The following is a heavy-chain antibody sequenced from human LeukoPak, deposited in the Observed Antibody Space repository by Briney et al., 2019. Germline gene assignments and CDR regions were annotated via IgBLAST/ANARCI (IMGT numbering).Heavy chain of an antibody. CDR1: AFSLSKFA. V-gene: IGHV3-23*01. Sequence: PAGGSLRLSCAASAFSLSKFALIWVRQAPGKGLEWVSAITANGGYTLYADAVKGRFTVSRDNSKNTLYLQINSLRPEDTAMYYCAKDPNGDYIGAFDFWGQGTMVTVSS. CDR3: AKDPNGDYIGAFDF. CDR2: ITANGGYT. D-gene: IGHD4-17*01. J-gene: IGHJ3*01.